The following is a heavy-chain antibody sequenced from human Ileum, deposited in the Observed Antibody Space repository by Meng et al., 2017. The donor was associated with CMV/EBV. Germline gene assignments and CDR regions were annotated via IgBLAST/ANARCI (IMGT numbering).Heavy chain of an antibody. V-gene: IGHV3-53*01. CDR2: IYGDGRT. D-gene: IGHD3-22*01. Sequence: SLSLSFAASAFTVSRTHMAWVRQAPGKGLEWVSFIYGDGRTFYADSVWGRFSISRDNSKNTVYLQMNNLRVEDTAVYYCHGPGGSSYWGQGALVTVSS. CDR3: HGPGGSSY. CDR1: AFTVSRTH. J-gene: IGHJ4*02.